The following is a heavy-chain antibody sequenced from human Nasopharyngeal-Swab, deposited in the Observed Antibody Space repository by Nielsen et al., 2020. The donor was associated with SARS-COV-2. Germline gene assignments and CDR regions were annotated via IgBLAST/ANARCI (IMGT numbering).Heavy chain of an antibody. CDR2: INPNSGGT. D-gene: IGHD6-13*01. Sequence: ASVNVSCKASGYTFTGYYMHWVRQAPAHGLEWMGWINPNSGGTNYAQKFQGRVTMTRDTSISTAYMELSRLRSDDTAVYYCARDRSIAAAGTAFDIWGQGTMVTVSS. CDR3: ARDRSIAAAGTAFDI. V-gene: IGHV1-2*02. J-gene: IGHJ3*02. CDR1: GYTFTGYY.